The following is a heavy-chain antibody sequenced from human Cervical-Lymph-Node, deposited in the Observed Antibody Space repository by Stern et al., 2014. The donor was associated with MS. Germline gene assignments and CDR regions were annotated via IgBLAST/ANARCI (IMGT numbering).Heavy chain of an antibody. Sequence: VQLEESGAEVKKPGSSVKVSCKASGGTFSSYAISWVRQAPGQGLEWMGGILPIFGTANYAQKFQGRVTITADESTSTAYMELSSLRSEDTAVYYCARGRFAPRDAFDIWGQGTMVTVSS. V-gene: IGHV1-69*01. CDR3: ARGRFAPRDAFDI. J-gene: IGHJ3*02. CDR1: GGTFSSYA. CDR2: ILPIFGTA. D-gene: IGHD3-10*01.